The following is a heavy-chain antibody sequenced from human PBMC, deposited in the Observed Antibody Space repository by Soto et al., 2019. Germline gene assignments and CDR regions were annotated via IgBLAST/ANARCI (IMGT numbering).Heavy chain of an antibody. CDR1: GYTFTSYG. V-gene: IGHV1-18*04. Sequence: VASVKVSCKASGYTFTSYGISWVRQAPGQGLEWMGWISAYNGNTNYAQKLQGRVTMTTDTSTSTAYMELRSLRSDDTAVYYCARDIVVVPAAGYYYGMDVWGQGTTVIVSS. CDR3: ARDIVVVPAAGYYYGMDV. D-gene: IGHD2-2*01. CDR2: ISAYNGNT. J-gene: IGHJ6*02.